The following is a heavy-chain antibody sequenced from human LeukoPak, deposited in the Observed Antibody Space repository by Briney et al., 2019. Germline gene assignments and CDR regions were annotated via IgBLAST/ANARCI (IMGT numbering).Heavy chain of an antibody. CDR1: GGSISSYY. D-gene: IGHD2-21*02. CDR3: ARGVVVMTAIVPDAFDI. CDR2: IYYSGST. Sequence: SETLSLTCTVSGGSISSYYWSWIRQPPGKGLEWIGYIYYSGSTNYNPSLKSRVTISVDTSKNQFSLKLSSVTAADTAVYYCARGVVVMTAIVPDAFDIWGQGTMVTVSS. J-gene: IGHJ3*02. V-gene: IGHV4-59*01.